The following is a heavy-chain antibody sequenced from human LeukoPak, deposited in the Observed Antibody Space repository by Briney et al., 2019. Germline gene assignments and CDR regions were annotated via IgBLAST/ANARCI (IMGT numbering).Heavy chain of an antibody. CDR1: GFSFSVYA. CDR3: VKTGSGWYGDY. Sequence: GGSLRLSCAASGFSFSVYAMYWVRQAPGKGPEWVALIRYDGINKYYGDSVKGRFTISRDNSKNMLYLQMNSLRAEDTAVYYCVKTGSGWYGDYWGQGARATVSS. CDR2: IRYDGINK. J-gene: IGHJ4*02. V-gene: IGHV3-30*02. D-gene: IGHD6-13*01.